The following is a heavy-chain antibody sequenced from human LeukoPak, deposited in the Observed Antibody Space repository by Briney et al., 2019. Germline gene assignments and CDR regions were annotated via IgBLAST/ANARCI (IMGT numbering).Heavy chain of an antibody. Sequence: GGSLRLSCAASGFTVSNNYMSWVRQAPGKGLEWVSEIDTGGSTAYAGSVKGRFTSSRDESRNTLYLQMNNLRVEDTAVYYCAFSGNWGQGTLVTVSS. J-gene: IGHJ4*02. D-gene: IGHD5-12*01. V-gene: IGHV3-66*01. CDR3: AFSGN. CDR2: IDTGGST. CDR1: GFTVSNNY.